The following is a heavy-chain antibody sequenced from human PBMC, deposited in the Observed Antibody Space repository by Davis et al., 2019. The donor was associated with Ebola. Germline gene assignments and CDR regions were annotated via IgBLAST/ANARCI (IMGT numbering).Heavy chain of an antibody. CDR1: GFTFSNYA. D-gene: IGHD1-7*01. CDR2: ISYDGSNE. J-gene: IGHJ3*02. Sequence: GESLKISCAASGFTFSNYAMNWVRQAPGKGLEWVAVISYDGSNEYYADSVKGRFTISRGNSKNTLYLQMNSLRPEDTALYYCARMELRGDSGSAFDIWGQGTMVTVSS. CDR3: ARMELRGDSGSAFDI. V-gene: IGHV3-30-3*01.